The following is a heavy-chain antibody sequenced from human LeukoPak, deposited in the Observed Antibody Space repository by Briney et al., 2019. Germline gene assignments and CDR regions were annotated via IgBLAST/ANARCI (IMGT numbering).Heavy chain of an antibody. Sequence: SETLSLTCTVSGGSISSSSYYWGWIRQPPGKGLEWIGSIYYSGSTYYNPSLKSRVTISVNTSKNQFSLKLSSVTAADTAVYYCARECITGTTRHFDYWGQGTLVTVSS. D-gene: IGHD1-7*01. CDR3: ARECITGTTRHFDY. CDR1: GGSISSSSYY. J-gene: IGHJ4*02. CDR2: IYYSGST. V-gene: IGHV4-39*02.